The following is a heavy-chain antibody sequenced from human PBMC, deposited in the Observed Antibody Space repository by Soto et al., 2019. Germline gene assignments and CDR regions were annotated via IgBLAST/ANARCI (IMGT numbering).Heavy chain of an antibody. J-gene: IGHJ4*02. V-gene: IGHV3-23*01. CDR3: ANVYDSSGYGPFDY. D-gene: IGHD3-22*01. CDR2: ISGSGGST. CDR1: GFTFSSYA. Sequence: GGSLRLSCAASGFTFSSYAMSGVRQAPGKGLEWVSAISGSGGSTYYADSVKGRFTISRDNSKNTLYLQMNSLRAEDTAVYYCANVYDSSGYGPFDYWGQGTLVTVSS.